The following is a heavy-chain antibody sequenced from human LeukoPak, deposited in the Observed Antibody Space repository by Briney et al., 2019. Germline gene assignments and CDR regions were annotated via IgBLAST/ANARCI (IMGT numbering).Heavy chain of an antibody. CDR1: GYTFITYY. CDR2: INPGGGST. D-gene: IGHD3-22*01. CDR3: ARVEGYDSSGYYYGY. Sequence: GASVKVSCKASGYTFITYYMHWVRQAPGQGLEWMGIINPGGGSTTYAQKFQGRVTMTRDTSTSTVYMELSRLKSEDTAVYYCARVEGYDSSGYYYGYWGQGTLVTVSS. V-gene: IGHV1-46*01. J-gene: IGHJ4*02.